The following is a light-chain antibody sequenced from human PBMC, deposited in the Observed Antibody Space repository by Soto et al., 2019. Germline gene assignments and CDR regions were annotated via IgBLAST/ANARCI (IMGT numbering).Light chain of an antibody. CDR3: AAWDDSLNGPYV. CDR2: SND. CDR1: SSNIGSNT. J-gene: IGLJ1*01. V-gene: IGLV1-44*01. Sequence: QSMLTQPPSASGTPGQRVTISYAGGSSNIGSNTVSWYQQFPGTAPKLLIYSNDQRPSVVPDRFSGSKSGTSASLAISGLHSEDEADYYCAAWDDSLNGPYVFGTGTKVTVL.